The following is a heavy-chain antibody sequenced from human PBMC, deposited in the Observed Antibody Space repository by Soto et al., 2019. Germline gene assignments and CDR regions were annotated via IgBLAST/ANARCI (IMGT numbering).Heavy chain of an antibody. Sequence: GASVKVSCKASGYTFTGYYIHWVRQAPGQGLEGMGWINPNSGGTNYAQKFQGRVTMTRDTSIGTAYMELSRLRSDDTAVYYCARERTCTYSSSGVGMDVWGQRTTVTVSS. V-gene: IGHV1-2*02. CDR3: ARERTCTYSSSGVGMDV. CDR2: INPNSGGT. CDR1: GYTFTGYY. D-gene: IGHD6-6*01. J-gene: IGHJ6*02.